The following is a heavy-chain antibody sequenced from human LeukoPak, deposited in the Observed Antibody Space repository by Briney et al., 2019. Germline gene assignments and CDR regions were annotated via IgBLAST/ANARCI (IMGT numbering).Heavy chain of an antibody. CDR1: GFTFSSYW. J-gene: IGHJ4*02. V-gene: IGHV3-74*01. D-gene: IGHD6-19*01. CDR3: ARGIAVAGTDY. CDR2: INSDGYSI. Sequence: GGSLRLSCAASGFTFSSYWMHWVRQAPGKGLVWLSRINSDGYSISYADSVKGRFTISRDNAKNTLYLQMNTLRAEDTAMYYCARGIAVAGTDYWGQGTLVTVSS.